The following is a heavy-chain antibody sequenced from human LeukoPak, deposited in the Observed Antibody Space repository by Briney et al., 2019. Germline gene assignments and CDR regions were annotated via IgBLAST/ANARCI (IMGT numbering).Heavy chain of an antibody. Sequence: SSETLSLTCTVSGGSISSYYWSWIRQPPGKGLEWIRYIYYSGSTNYNPSLKSRVTISVDTSKNQFSLKVSSLTAADTAVYYCARELRFLEWLLSTGPSNAFDIWGQGTMVTVSS. J-gene: IGHJ3*02. CDR2: IYYSGST. CDR3: ARELRFLEWLLSTGPSNAFDI. V-gene: IGHV4-59*01. D-gene: IGHD3-3*01. CDR1: GGSISSYY.